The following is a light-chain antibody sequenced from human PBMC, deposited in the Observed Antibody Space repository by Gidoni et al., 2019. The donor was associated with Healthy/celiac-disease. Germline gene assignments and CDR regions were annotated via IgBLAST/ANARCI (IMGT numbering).Light chain of an antibody. CDR1: KLGDKY. CDR3: QAWDSSTAPV. Sequence: SYELTQPPSVSVSPGQTASITCSGDKLGDKYACWYQQTPGQSPVLVIYQDSKRPSGIPERFSGSNSGNTATLTISGTQAMDEADYYCQAWDSSTAPVFGTVTKVTVL. V-gene: IGLV3-1*01. J-gene: IGLJ1*01. CDR2: QDS.